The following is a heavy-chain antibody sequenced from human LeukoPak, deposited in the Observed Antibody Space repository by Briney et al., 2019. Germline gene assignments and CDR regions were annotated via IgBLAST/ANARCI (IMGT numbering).Heavy chain of an antibody. V-gene: IGHV4-59*01. J-gene: IGHJ4*02. D-gene: IGHD3-10*01. CDR1: GGSISSYY. Sequence: PSETLSLTCTVSGGSISSYYWTWIRQPPGKGLEWIGYIHYTGSASYNPSLGSRVTISLDTSKSEFSLRLSSVTAADTAVYYCSRDSPYYDSGGALDYWGQGTLVTVSS. CDR2: IHYTGSA. CDR3: SRDSPYYDSGGALDY.